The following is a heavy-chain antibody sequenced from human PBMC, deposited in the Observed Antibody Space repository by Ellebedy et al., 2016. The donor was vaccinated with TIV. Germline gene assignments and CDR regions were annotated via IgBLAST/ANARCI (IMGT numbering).Heavy chain of an antibody. CDR2: ISAYNGNT. CDR3: ARERYFDY. D-gene: IGHD3-9*01. J-gene: IGHJ4*02. Sequence: AASVKVSCKASGYTFTSYGISWARQAPGQGLEWMGWISAYNGNTNYAQKLQGRVTMTRDTSISTAYMELSRLRSDDTAVYYCARERYFDYWGQGTLVTVSS. V-gene: IGHV1-18*01. CDR1: GYTFTSYG.